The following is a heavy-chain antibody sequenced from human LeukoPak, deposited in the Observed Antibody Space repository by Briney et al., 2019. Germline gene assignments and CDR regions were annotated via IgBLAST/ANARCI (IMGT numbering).Heavy chain of an antibody. CDR2: IDRDYDK. CDR3: ARMRGSSGWPYYFDY. J-gene: IGHJ4*02. D-gene: IGHD6-19*01. V-gene: IGHV2-70*01. Sequence: SGPTLVSPTQTLTLTCTFSGFSLSTSGMCVSWIRQPPGKALEWLALIDRDYDKYHSTSLKTRLTISKDTSKNQVVLTMTNMDPVDTATYYCARMRGSSGWPYYFDYWGQGTLVTVSS. CDR1: GFSLSTSGMC.